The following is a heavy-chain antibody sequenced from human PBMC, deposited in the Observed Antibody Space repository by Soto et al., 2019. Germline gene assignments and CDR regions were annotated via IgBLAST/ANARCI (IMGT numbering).Heavy chain of an antibody. V-gene: IGHV3-74*01. CDR3: VRGTKGWRGMDY. CDR2: ITEVGSGT. D-gene: IGHD2-2*01. J-gene: IGHJ4*02. CDR1: GFTFSSYP. Sequence: AVRLSCATSGFTFSSYPIHWVRQAPGKGPEWVSRITEVGSGTTYADSVKGRFTVTTDTANNTMYIQMRGLRAEDTAVYPCVRGTKGWRGMDYWGQGTLVTVSS.